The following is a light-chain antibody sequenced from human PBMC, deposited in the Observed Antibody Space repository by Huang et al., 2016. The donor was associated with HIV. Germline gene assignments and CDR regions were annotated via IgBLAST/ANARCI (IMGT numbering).Light chain of an antibody. CDR1: EGISSY. V-gene: IGKV1-9*01. J-gene: IGKJ3*01. CDR2: AAS. Sequence: IQLTQSPSSLSASVGDRVTITCRASEGISSYLAWYQQKSGKAPKFLIYAASTLQSGVPARFSGSGSGTDFTLTISSLQPEDFATYYCQQLNSYPLFTFGPGTKVDIK. CDR3: QQLNSYPLFT.